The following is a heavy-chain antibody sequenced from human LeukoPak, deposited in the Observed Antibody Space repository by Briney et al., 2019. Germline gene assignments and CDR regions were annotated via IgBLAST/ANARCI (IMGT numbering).Heavy chain of an antibody. Sequence: GGSLRLSCAASGFTVSSNYMSWVRQAPGKGLEWVSVIYSGGSTYYADSVKGRFTISRDNSENTLYLQMNSLRAEDTAVYYCAGTYYYDSSGYYGYWGQGTLVTVSS. J-gene: IGHJ4*02. CDR2: IYSGGST. CDR1: GFTVSSNY. D-gene: IGHD3-22*01. CDR3: AGTYYYDSSGYYGY. V-gene: IGHV3-66*01.